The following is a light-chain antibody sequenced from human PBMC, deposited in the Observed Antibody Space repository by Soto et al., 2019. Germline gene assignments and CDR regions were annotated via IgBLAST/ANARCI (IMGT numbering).Light chain of an antibody. CDR1: QSVSSN. J-gene: IGKJ5*01. CDR3: QQYNNWPPIT. V-gene: IGKV3D-15*01. CDR2: GAS. Sequence: EIVMTQSPATLSVSPGQRATLSYRASQSVSSNLACYQQKPGQAPRLLIYGASTRATGIPARFSGSGSGTEFTLTISSLQSEDFAVYYCQQYNNWPPITFGQGTRLEIK.